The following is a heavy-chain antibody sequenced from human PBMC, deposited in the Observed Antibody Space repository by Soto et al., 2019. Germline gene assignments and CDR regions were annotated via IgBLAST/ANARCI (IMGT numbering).Heavy chain of an antibody. CDR1: GGSFSGYY. Sequence: QVQLQQWGAGLLKPSETLSLTCAVYGGSFSGYYWSWIRQPPGKGLEWIGEINHSGSTNYNPSLKSRVTISVDTSKNQFSLKLSSVTAADTAVYYCARGLPRKYSYGRYNFDYWGQGTLVTVSS. CDR2: INHSGST. J-gene: IGHJ4*02. V-gene: IGHV4-34*01. D-gene: IGHD5-18*01. CDR3: ARGLPRKYSYGRYNFDY.